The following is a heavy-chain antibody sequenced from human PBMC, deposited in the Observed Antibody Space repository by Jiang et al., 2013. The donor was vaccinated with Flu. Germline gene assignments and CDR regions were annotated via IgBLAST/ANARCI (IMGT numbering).Heavy chain of an antibody. D-gene: IGHD3-10*01. V-gene: IGHV4-34*01. CDR2: MNHSGSS. CDR1: GESFSGYY. Sequence: LLKPSETLSLTCAVYGESFSGYYWSWIRQSPGKGLEWIGEMNHSGSSNYNPSLKSRVIISVDTSKNQFSLKLSSVTAADTAVYFCARGGEKSRWFDPWGPGNPGHRLL. J-gene: IGHJ5*02. CDR3: ARGGEKSRWFDP.